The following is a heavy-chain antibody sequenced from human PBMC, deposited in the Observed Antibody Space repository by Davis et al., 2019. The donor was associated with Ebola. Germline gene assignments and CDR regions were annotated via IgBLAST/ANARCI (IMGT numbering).Heavy chain of an antibody. CDR2: ISTYYGNT. CDR3: ARVLGAPAGLDY. CDR1: GYTFTYRY. Sequence: ASVKVSCKASGYTFTYRYLHWVRQAPGQALEWMGWISTYYGNTNYAQKLQGRVTMTTDTSTSTGYMELRSLRSDDTAVYYCARVLGAPAGLDYWGQGTLVTVSS. V-gene: IGHV1-18*04. D-gene: IGHD6-13*01. J-gene: IGHJ4*02.